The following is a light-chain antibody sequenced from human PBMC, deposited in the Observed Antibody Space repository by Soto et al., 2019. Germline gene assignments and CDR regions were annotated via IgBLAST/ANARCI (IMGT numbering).Light chain of an antibody. Sequence: EIVLTQSPGTLSLSPGERSTLSCTASRSVSSSYLALSPQSRGQAPRLXXDCXSTMATGSPDRFSGSGSATDFTLSISRLEPEDFAVYYFQQYVTAPRTFGQGTKVDIK. V-gene: IGKV3-20*01. J-gene: IGKJ1*01. CDR3: QQYVTAPRT. CDR1: RSVSSSY. CDR2: CXS.